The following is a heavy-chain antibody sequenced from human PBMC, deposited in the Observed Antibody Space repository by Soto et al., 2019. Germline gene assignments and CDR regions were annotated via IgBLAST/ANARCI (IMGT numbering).Heavy chain of an antibody. V-gene: IGHV3-74*01. D-gene: IGHD2-15*01. J-gene: IGHJ4*02. CDR1: GFTFSSYW. CDR2: INSDGSST. Sequence: EVQLVESGGGLVQPGGSLRLSCAASGFTFSSYWMYWVRQAPGKGLVWVSRINSDGSSTSYADSVKGRFTISRDNAKNTLYLQMNSLRAEDTAVYYCVRTSLVVAAATREDYWGQGTLVTVSS. CDR3: VRTSLVVAAATREDY.